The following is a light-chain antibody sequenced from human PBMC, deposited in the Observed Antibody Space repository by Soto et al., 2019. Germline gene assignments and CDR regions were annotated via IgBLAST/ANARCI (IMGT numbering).Light chain of an antibody. V-gene: IGKV2-30*01. CDR3: MQGTHWPPYS. CDR1: QSLVYRDGNTY. J-gene: IGKJ2*03. CDR2: KVS. Sequence: VVLTQSPLSLPVTLGQPASISCRSSQSLVYRDGNTYLNWFQQRPGQSPRRLIYKVSDRDSGVPDRFSGSGSGPDFTLKISRVEAEDVGVYCMQGTHWPPYSFGQGTKLEIK.